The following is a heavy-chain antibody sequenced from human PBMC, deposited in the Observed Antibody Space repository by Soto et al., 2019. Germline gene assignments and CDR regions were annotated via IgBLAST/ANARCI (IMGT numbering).Heavy chain of an antibody. CDR1: GFTLRDNW. V-gene: IGHV3-7*01. J-gene: IGHJ4*02. Sequence: EVHLVEAGGGLVQPGESLRLSCATSGFTLRDNWMSWVRQAPGKGLEWVANIEDGGSERWYADSVKGRFTIFRDTAKNSLYLQMTGLRAEDTAMYYCPRNAYWGQGTLVTVSS. CDR2: IEDGGSER. CDR3: PRNAY.